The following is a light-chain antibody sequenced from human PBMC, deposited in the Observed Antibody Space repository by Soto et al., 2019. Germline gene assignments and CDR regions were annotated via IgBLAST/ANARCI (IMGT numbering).Light chain of an antibody. Sequence: DIQMTQSPSSLSASVGDRVTITCRASQSISSYLNWYQQKPGKAPKFLIYAASSLQSGVPSRLSGSYSETDFTLTISSLQPEDFATYYCQQSYSNPLTFGGGTKVDIK. V-gene: IGKV1-39*01. CDR3: QQSYSNPLT. CDR1: QSISSY. J-gene: IGKJ4*01. CDR2: AAS.